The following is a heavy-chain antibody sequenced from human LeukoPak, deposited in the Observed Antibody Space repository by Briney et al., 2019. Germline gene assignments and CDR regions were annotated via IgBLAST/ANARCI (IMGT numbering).Heavy chain of an antibody. CDR1: GFTFDDFG. Sequence: PGGSLRLSCAASGFTFDDFGMTWVRQAPGKGLEWVSGINWNGADTGYGDSVKGRFTTSRDNAKNSLYLQMNSLRAGDTAFYYCARDSIGSRYFDFWGQGTLVTVSS. CDR2: INWNGADT. D-gene: IGHD2/OR15-2a*01. V-gene: IGHV3-20*04. CDR3: ARDSIGSRYFDF. J-gene: IGHJ4*02.